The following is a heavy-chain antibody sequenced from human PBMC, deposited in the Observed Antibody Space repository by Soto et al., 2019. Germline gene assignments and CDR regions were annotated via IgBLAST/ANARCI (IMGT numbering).Heavy chain of an antibody. V-gene: IGHV3-23*01. CDR3: TKVMVGDYQRSGWFAP. J-gene: IGHJ5*02. CDR2: ISSRFEA. D-gene: IGHD4-17*01. CDR1: GFTFSNYA. Sequence: EVQLLKSGGGLVQPGGSLRLSCAASGFTFSNYAMNWLRQAPGKGPEWGSSISSRFEAFYAASVKGRFTLSRNNSKNTLYLQMNSLRAEETAVYYCTKVMVGDYQRSGWFAPWGPGTLVTVFS.